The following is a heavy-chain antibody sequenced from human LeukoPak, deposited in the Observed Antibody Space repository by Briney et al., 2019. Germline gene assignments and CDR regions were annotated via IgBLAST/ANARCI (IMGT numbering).Heavy chain of an antibody. CDR3: ARAPAGTGELWANDY. Sequence: PSETLSLTCTVSGGSISSGGYYWSWIRQPPGKGLEWIGYIYYSGSTNYNPSLKSRVTISVDTSKNQFSLKLSSVTAADTAVYYCARAPAGTGELWANDYWGQGTLVTVSS. D-gene: IGHD6-13*01. CDR2: IYYSGST. V-gene: IGHV4-61*08. J-gene: IGHJ4*02. CDR1: GGSISSGGYY.